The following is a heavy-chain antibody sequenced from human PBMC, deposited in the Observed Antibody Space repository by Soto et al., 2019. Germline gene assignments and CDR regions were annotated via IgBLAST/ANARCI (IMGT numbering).Heavy chain of an antibody. CDR2: IYSGGST. CDR1: RFTVSSNY. CDR3: TRDLSGGTDAFDI. J-gene: IGHJ3*02. Sequence: EVQLVESGGGLVQPGGSLRLSCAASRFTVSSNYMSWVRQAPGKGLEWVSVIYSGGSTYYADSVKGRFTISRDNSKNTLYLQMNSLRADDTAVYYCTRDLSGGTDAFDIWGQGTMVTVYS. V-gene: IGHV3-66*01. D-gene: IGHD2-15*01.